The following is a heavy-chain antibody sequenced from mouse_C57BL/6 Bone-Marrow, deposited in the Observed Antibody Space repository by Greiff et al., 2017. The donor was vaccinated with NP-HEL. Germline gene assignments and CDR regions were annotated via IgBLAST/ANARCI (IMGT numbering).Heavy chain of an antibody. Sequence: EVHLVESGGGLVKPGGSLKLSCAASGFTFSSYAMSWVRQTPEKRLEWVATISDGGSYTYYPDNVKGRFTISRDNAKNNLYLQMSHLKSEDTAMYYCARDWDWFAYWGQGTLVTVSA. CDR2: ISDGGSYT. CDR1: GFTFSSYA. V-gene: IGHV5-4*01. CDR3: ARDWDWFAY. D-gene: IGHD4-1*01. J-gene: IGHJ3*01.